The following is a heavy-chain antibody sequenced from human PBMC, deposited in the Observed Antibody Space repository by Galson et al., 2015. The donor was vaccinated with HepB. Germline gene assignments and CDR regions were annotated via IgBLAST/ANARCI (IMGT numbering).Heavy chain of an antibody. J-gene: IGHJ4*02. Sequence: QSGAEVKKPGESLRISCKGSGYSFTSYWISWVRQMPGKGLEWMGRIDPSDSYTNYSPSFQGHVTISADKSISTAYLQWSSLKASDTAMYYCAGRGPAAIQWGEFDYWGQGTLVTVSS. CDR1: GYSFTSYW. CDR2: IDPSDSYT. D-gene: IGHD2-2*02. CDR3: AGRGPAAIQWGEFDY. V-gene: IGHV5-10-1*01.